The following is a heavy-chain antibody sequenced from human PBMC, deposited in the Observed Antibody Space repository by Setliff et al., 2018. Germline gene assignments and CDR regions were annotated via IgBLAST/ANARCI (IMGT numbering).Heavy chain of an antibody. Sequence: GGSLRLSCAASGFTFNSYSINWVRQAPGKGLEWVSSISSTGSYKPYADSVRGRFTISRDNAKNSVDLQMSSLRPEDTAVYHCARSDGGSSGLDYWGQGTLVTVS. CDR1: GFTFNSYS. J-gene: IGHJ4*02. CDR2: ISSTGSYK. D-gene: IGHD2-15*01. CDR3: ARSDGGSSGLDY. V-gene: IGHV3-21*06.